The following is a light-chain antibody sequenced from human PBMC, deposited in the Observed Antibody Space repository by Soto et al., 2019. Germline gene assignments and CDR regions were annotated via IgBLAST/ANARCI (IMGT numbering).Light chain of an antibody. V-gene: IGKV3-15*01. Sequence: EVLMTQSPATLSVSPGDRATLSCRASQSINSNLAWYQQQPGQAPRLPIYAASTRATAVPDRFSGSGSGTDFTLTITSLQSDDFGVYYCQQYNDWFSITFGQGTRLEI. CDR1: QSINSN. J-gene: IGKJ5*01. CDR2: AAS. CDR3: QQYNDWFSIT.